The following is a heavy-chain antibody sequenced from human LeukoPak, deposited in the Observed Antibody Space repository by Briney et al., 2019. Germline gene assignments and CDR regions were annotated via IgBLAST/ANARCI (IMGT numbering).Heavy chain of an antibody. Sequence: GSSVTVSCTASGGTFSSYAISWVRQAPGQGLGWMGGIIPIFGTANYAQKFQGRVTITADESTSTAYMELSSLRSEDTAVYYCAREVDSSGSPWGQGTLVTVSS. CDR3: AREVDSSGSP. D-gene: IGHD3-22*01. V-gene: IGHV1-69*01. CDR1: GGTFSSYA. J-gene: IGHJ5*02. CDR2: IIPIFGTA.